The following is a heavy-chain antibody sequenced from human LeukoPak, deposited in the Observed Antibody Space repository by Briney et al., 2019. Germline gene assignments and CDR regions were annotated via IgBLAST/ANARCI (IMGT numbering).Heavy chain of an antibody. CDR2: ISGSGGSK. CDR3: AKHGSSHSPTRYCTNGVCYNSDYYYGMDV. Sequence: GGSLTLSCAASGFTFSNYAMSWLRQAPGKGLEGVSAISGSGGSKYYADSVKGRFTISRDNSKTTLYLQMTSLRAQDTAVYYCAKHGSSHSPTRYCTNGVCYNSDYYYGMDVWGQGATVTVSS. J-gene: IGHJ6*02. V-gene: IGHV3-23*01. D-gene: IGHD2-8*01. CDR1: GFTFSNYA.